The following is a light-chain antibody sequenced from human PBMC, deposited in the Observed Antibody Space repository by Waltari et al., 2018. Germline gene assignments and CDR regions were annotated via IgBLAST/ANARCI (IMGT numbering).Light chain of an antibody. CDR2: GAS. Sequence: DIQMTQSPSSLSASLGDRVTNTCRASQSVLTYLNWYQQKPGKAPELLLYGASSLQSGVPSRFSGSGSGTDFTLTISSLQPEDSAIYYCQQSHNTPPYTFGQGTKLEFQ. J-gene: IGKJ2*01. CDR3: QQSHNTPPYT. V-gene: IGKV1-39*01. CDR1: QSVLTY.